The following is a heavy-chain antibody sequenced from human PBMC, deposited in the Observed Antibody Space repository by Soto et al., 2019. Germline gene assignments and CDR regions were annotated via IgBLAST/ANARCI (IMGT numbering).Heavy chain of an antibody. J-gene: IGHJ4*02. V-gene: IGHV3-21*01. CDR2: ISSSSSYI. CDR3: ARDRGRTGYFDY. Sequence: GGSLRLSCAASGFTFSSYSMNWVRQAPGKGLEWVSSISSSSSYIYYADSVKGRFTISRDNAKNSLYLQMNSLRAEDTAVYYCARDRGRTGYFDYWGQGTLVTVSS. D-gene: IGHD3-10*01. CDR1: GFTFSSYS.